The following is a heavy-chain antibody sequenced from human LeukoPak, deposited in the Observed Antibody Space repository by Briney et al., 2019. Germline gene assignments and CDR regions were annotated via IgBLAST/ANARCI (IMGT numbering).Heavy chain of an antibody. D-gene: IGHD2-2*01. V-gene: IGHV4-59*08. CDR3: ARAVESIVVVPAAPRGWFDP. J-gene: IGHJ5*02. Sequence: SETLSLTCTVSGGSISISYWSWIRQPPGKGLEWIGYIYYDGNTNYNPSLKSRVTISVDTSKNQFSLKLSSVTAADTAVYYCARAVESIVVVPAAPRGWFDPWGQGTLVTVSS. CDR2: IYYDGNT. CDR1: GGSISISY.